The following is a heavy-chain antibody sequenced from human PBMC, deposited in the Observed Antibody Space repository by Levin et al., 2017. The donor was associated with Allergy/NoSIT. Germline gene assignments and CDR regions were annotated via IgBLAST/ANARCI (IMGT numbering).Heavy chain of an antibody. CDR1: GFTFSSYS. CDR2: SNSDGTT. CDR3: VSGRRSGYYPFDY. V-gene: IGHV3-23*01. J-gene: IGHJ4*02. Sequence: PGGSLRLSCAASGFTFSSYSMSWVRQAPGQGLEWVSVSNSDGTTYYADYVKGRFTISRVNSQTTLYLHMNSLRADDTAVYYCVSGRRSGYYPFDYWGQGTLVTGSS. D-gene: IGHD3-3*01.